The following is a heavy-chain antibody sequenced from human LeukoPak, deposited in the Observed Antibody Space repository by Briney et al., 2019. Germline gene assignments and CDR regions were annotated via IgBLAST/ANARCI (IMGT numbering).Heavy chain of an antibody. D-gene: IGHD3-10*01. V-gene: IGHV3-23*01. CDR2: ISGSGGST. CDR1: GFTFSSYA. Sequence: GVSLRLSCAASGFTFSSYAMSWVRQAPGKGLEWVSAISGSGGSTYYADSVKGRFTISRDNSKNTLYLQMNSLRAGDTAVYYCAKRGNRGVFDYWGQGTLVTVSS. CDR3: AKRGNRGVFDY. J-gene: IGHJ4*02.